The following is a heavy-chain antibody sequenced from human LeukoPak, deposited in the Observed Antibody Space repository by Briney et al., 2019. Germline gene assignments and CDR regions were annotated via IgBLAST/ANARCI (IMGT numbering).Heavy chain of an antibody. CDR1: GGTFSSYA. CDR2: IIPIFGTA. V-gene: IGHV1-69*13. J-gene: IGHJ6*02. D-gene: IGHD4-23*01. CDR3: AVTVVTPRGYYYGMEV. Sequence: LVKVSCKASGGTFSSYAISWVRQAPGQGLEWMGGIIPIFGTANYAQKFQGRVTITADESTSTAYMELSSLRSEDTAVYYCAVTVVTPRGYYYGMEVRGQGTKVNASS.